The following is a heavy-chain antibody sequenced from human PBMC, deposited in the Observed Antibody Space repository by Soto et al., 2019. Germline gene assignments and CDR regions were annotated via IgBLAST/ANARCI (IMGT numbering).Heavy chain of an antibody. V-gene: IGHV4-59*01. Sequence: XTLSLPCTVSGGALSSYDWSWIRQPPAKGLEWIGYIYYSGSTNYNPSLKSRVTISVDTSKNQFSLKLSSVTAADTAVYYCARDSGPNSYDSSGRKAFDIWGQGTMVTVSS. CDR1: GGALSSYD. CDR3: ARDSGPNSYDSSGRKAFDI. D-gene: IGHD3-22*01. CDR2: IYYSGST. J-gene: IGHJ3*02.